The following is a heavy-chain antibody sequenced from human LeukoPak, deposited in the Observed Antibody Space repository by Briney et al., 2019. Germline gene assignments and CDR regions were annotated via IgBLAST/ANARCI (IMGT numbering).Heavy chain of an antibody. D-gene: IGHD2-15*01. V-gene: IGHV1-18*01. Sequence: ASVKVSCKASGYTFTNYGISWVRQAPGQGLEWMAWISTYDHDTNYAQKFRGRVTMTTDTSTSTAYMELRSLGSDDTAVYYCVRDYFCSGGTCDDCFDPWGQGTLVTVTS. CDR1: GYTFTNYG. CDR2: ISTYDHDT. CDR3: VRDYFCSGGTCDDCFDP. J-gene: IGHJ5*02.